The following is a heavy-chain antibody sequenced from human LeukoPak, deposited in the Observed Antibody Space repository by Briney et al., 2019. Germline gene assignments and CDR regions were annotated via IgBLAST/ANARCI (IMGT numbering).Heavy chain of an antibody. D-gene: IGHD5-12*01. CDR3: ARTAQGGYFFDH. J-gene: IGHJ4*02. Sequence: GSLRLSCAASGFIFSSYWMHWVRQAPGKGLVWVSRINSDGSSTSYADSVKGRFTISRDNAKNTLFLQMSSLRAEDAAVYYCARTAQGGYFFDHWGQGTLVTVSS. V-gene: IGHV3-74*01. CDR1: GFIFSSYW. CDR2: INSDGSST.